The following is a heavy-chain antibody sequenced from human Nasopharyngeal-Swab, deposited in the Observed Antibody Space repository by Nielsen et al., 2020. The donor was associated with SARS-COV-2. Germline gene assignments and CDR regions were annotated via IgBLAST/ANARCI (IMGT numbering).Heavy chain of an antibody. CDR1: GFILSAST. Sequence: GESLKISCAASGFILSASTIHWVRQASGKGLEWVGRIGDKDHNYATTYGASVQGRFTISRDDSKNTAFLQMDSLKTEDTALYYCTTDFYFDYWGQGTLVTVSS. V-gene: IGHV3-73*01. CDR3: TTDFYFDY. J-gene: IGHJ4*02. CDR2: IGDKDHNYAT.